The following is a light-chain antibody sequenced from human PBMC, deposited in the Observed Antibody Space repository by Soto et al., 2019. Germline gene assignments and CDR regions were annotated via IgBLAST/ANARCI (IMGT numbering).Light chain of an antibody. Sequence: DIQLTQSPSFLSASVGDRVTLTCRASQDISSFLAWYQQKPGKAPKLLIFGASNLHNGVPPRFSGLGSGTHFTLTITTPQPEDAATYYCQQSYSVPYTFGQGTKVDIK. CDR2: GAS. CDR3: QQSYSVPYT. V-gene: IGKV1-9*01. CDR1: QDISSF. J-gene: IGKJ2*01.